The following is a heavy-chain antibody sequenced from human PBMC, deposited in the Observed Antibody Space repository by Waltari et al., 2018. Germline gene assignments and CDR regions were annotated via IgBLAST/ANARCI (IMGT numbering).Heavy chain of an antibody. CDR3: ARAPPLTFYYGSGSPYYFDF. V-gene: IGHV3-48*03. CDR1: GFTFTSYQ. Sequence: EVQLVESGGGLVQPGGSLRLSCAASGFTFTSYQTHWVRQAPGKGLEWISYILNSNTLYYADSVNGRFTVSRDNAKSSLYLHMNSLRAEDTAVYYCARAPPLTFYYGSGSPYYFDFWGQGTLVTVSS. J-gene: IGHJ4*02. CDR2: ILNSNTL. D-gene: IGHD3-10*01.